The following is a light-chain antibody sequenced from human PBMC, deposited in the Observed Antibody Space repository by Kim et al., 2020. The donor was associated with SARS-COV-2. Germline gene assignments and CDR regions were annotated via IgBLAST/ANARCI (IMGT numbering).Light chain of an antibody. J-gene: IGKJ1*01. CDR2: GAS. CDR3: QQYGSSPLT. Sequence: SPGERATLCCRASQSVSSSYLAWYQQKPGQAPRLLIYGASSRATGIPDRFSGSGSGTDFTLTISRLEPEDFAVYYCQQYGSSPLTFGQGTKVEIK. CDR1: QSVSSSY. V-gene: IGKV3-20*01.